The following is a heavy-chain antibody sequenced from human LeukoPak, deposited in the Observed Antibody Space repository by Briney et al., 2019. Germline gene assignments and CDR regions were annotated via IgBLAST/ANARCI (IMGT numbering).Heavy chain of an antibody. CDR2: INHSGST. CDR1: GGTFSGYY. D-gene: IGHD1-26*01. V-gene: IGHV4-34*01. J-gene: IGHJ4*02. CDR3: ARGRGGSYYFY. Sequence: SETLSLTCAVYGGTFSGYYWSWIRQPPGKGLEWIGEINHSGSTNYNPSLMSRVTISVDTSKNQFSLKLSSVTAADTAVYYCARGRGGSYYFYWGQGTLVTVSS.